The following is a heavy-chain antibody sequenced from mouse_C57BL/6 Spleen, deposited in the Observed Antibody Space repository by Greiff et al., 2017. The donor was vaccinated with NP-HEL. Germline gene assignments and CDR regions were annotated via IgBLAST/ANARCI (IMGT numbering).Heavy chain of an antibody. J-gene: IGHJ4*01. CDR2: ISSGGVYI. Sequence: EVKLMESGEGLVKPGGSLKLSCAASGFTFSSYAMSWVRQTPEKRLEWVAYISSGGVYIYYADTVKGRFTISRDNARNTLYLQMSSLKSEDTAMYYCTRDERITTVVADYWGQGTSVTVSS. CDR1: GFTFSSYA. D-gene: IGHD1-1*01. V-gene: IGHV5-9-1*02. CDR3: TRDERITTVVADY.